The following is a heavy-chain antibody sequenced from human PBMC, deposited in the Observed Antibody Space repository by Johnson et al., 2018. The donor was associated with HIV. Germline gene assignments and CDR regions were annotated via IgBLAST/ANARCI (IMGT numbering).Heavy chain of an antibody. CDR3: TTAVDGAPDAFDI. J-gene: IGHJ3*02. D-gene: IGHD4-17*01. V-gene: IGHV3-15*01. CDR1: GFNFSNAW. Sequence: EVQLVESGGGLVQPGGSLRLSCAASGFNFSNAWMSWVRQAPGKGLEWVGRIKSKTDGGTTDYAAPVKGRFTISRDDSKNTLYLQMNSLKTEDTAVYYCTTAVDGAPDAFDIWGQGTMVTVSS. CDR2: IKSKTDGGTT.